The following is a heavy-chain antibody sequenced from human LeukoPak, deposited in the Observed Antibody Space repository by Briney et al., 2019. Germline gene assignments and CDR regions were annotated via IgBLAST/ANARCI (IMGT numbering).Heavy chain of an antibody. Sequence: GGSLRLSCAASGFAFDNYAIHWVRQSPGKGVEGVSLISGDGGSTYYADSVKGRFTISRDNSKNSLYLQLNSLSTEDTALYYCAKDITDYALSGMHYWGQGTLVTVSS. V-gene: IGHV3-43*02. CDR3: AKDITDYALSGMHY. CDR1: GFAFDNYA. J-gene: IGHJ4*02. D-gene: IGHD3-16*01. CDR2: ISGDGGST.